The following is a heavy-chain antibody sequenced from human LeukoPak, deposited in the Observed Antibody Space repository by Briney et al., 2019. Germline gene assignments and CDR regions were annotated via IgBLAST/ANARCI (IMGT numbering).Heavy chain of an antibody. V-gene: IGHV3-23*01. J-gene: IGHJ3*02. CDR2: ISGSGGST. CDR1: GFTVSSNY. CDR3: AKDIVVVPAAPDAFDI. D-gene: IGHD2-2*01. Sequence: GGSLRLSCAASGFTVSSNYMTWVRQAPGKGLEWVSAISGSGGSTYYADSVKGRFTISRDNSKNTLYLQMNSLRAEDTAVYYCAKDIVVVPAAPDAFDIWGQGTMVTVSS.